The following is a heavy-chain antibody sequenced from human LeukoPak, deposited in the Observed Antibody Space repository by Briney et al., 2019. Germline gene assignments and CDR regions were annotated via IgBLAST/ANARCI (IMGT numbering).Heavy chain of an antibody. CDR2: ISSSSSYI. CDR3: AGESVSYYDFWSGSFYY. J-gene: IGHJ4*02. V-gene: IGHV3-21*01. CDR1: GFTFSSYS. D-gene: IGHD3-3*01. Sequence: GGSLRLSCAASGFTFSSYSMNWVRQAPGKGLEWVSSISSSSSYIYYADSVKGRFTISRDNAKNSLYLQMNSLRAEDTAVYCCAGESVSYYDFWSGSFYYGAREPLVTVSS.